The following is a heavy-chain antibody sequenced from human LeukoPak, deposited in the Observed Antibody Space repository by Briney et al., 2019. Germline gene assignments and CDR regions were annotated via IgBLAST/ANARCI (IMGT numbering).Heavy chain of an antibody. Sequence: SETLSLTCTVSGGSISTSNYYWGWIRQPPGKGLQWIGYIYYSGSTIYNPSLKSRVTISVDTSKNQFSLKLSSVTAADTAVYYCARASEDYYYYYMDVWGKGTTVTISS. D-gene: IGHD1-14*01. J-gene: IGHJ6*03. CDR1: GGSISTSNYY. V-gene: IGHV4-61*05. CDR2: IYYSGST. CDR3: ARASEDYYYYYMDV.